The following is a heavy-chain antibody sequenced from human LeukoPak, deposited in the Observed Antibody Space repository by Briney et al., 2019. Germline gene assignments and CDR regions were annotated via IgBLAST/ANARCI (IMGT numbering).Heavy chain of an antibody. V-gene: IGHV1-8*01. D-gene: IGHD4-17*01. CDR2: MNPNSGNT. J-gene: IGHJ4*02. Sequence: ASVKVSCKASGYTFTSCDINWVRQATGQGLEWMGWMNPNSGNTGYAQKFQGRVTMTRDTSTSTVYMELSSLRSEDTAVYYCARDADLTTVTGYFDYWGQGTLVTVSS. CDR3: ARDADLTTVTGYFDY. CDR1: GYTFTSCD.